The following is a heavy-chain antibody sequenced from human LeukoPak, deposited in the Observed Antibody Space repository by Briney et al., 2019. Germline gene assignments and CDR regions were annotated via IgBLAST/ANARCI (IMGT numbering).Heavy chain of an antibody. D-gene: IGHD3-10*01. V-gene: IGHV4-4*09. CDR1: GGSITDHF. CDR2: IYGSP. CDR3: ARRFRTSASGILHHDAYDI. J-gene: IGHJ3*02. Sequence: SETLSLTCTVSGGSITDHFWGWIRHTPGVGLEWIGHIYGSPTYNPSLKSRVTISDDTSENQIFLKLTSVTAADTAIYYWARRFRTSASGILHHDAYDIWGPGREVIVSS.